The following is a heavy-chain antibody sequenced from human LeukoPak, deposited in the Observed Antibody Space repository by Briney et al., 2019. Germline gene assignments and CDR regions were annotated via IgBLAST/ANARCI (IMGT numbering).Heavy chain of an antibody. J-gene: IGHJ4*02. V-gene: IGHV3-21*01. Sequence: PGGSLRLSCAASGFTFSSYSMNWVRQAPGKGLEWVSSISSSSSYIYYADSVKGRFTISRDNAKNSLYLQMNSLRAEDTAVYYCARCSGWYRESMDYWGQGTLVTVSS. CDR3: ARCSGWYRESMDY. D-gene: IGHD6-19*01. CDR2: ISSSSSYI. CDR1: GFTFSSYS.